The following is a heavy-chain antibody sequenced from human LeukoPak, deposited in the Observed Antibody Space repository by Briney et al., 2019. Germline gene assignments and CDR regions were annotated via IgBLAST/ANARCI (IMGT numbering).Heavy chain of an antibody. V-gene: IGHV4-59*08. J-gene: IGHJ4*02. CDR2: IYYSGST. CDR1: GGSISGYY. Sequence: SETLSLTCTVSGGSISGYYWSWIRQPPGKGLEWIGYIYYSGSTNYNPSLKSRVTISVDTSKNQFSLKLSSVTAADTAVYYCARRTFGSHDLDYWGQGTLVTVSS. CDR3: ARRTFGSHDLDY. D-gene: IGHD3-3*02.